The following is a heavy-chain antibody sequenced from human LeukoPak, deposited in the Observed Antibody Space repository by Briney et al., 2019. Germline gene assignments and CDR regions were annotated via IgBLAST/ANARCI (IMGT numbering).Heavy chain of an antibody. J-gene: IGHJ4*02. CDR2: ISGGGETT. CDR1: GFTLNNYA. V-gene: IGHV3-23*01. D-gene: IGHD4-17*01. CDR3: ARDYADYVGYFFFDY. Sequence: GWSLRLSCAASGFTLNNYAMNWVRQAPGKGLEWVSSISGGGETTYYADSAKGRFTISRDNTQNTLYLQMNSLRAEDTAVYYCARDYADYVGYFFFDYWGQGTLVTVSS.